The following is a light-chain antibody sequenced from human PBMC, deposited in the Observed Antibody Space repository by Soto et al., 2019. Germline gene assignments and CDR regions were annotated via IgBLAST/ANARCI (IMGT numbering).Light chain of an antibody. J-gene: IGLJ1*01. V-gene: IGLV1-44*01. Sequence: QSVLTQPPSASGTPGQRVTISCSGSSSNIGSNTVNWYQQLPGTAPKLLIYSNNQRPSGVPDRFSGSKSGTSASLAISGLQSEDEAVYYCAAWDDSRDVFGTGTKVTVL. CDR1: SSNIGSNT. CDR3: AAWDDSRDV. CDR2: SNN.